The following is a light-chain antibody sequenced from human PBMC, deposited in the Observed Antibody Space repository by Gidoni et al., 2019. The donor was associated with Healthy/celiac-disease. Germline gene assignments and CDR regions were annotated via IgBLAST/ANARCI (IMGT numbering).Light chain of an antibody. CDR1: SLRSYY. V-gene: IGLV3-19*01. J-gene: IGLJ3*02. CDR3: NSRDSSGNRGV. CDR2: GKN. Sequence: SELTQGPAVSVALGQTVRLTCQGDSLRSYYARWYQQKPGQAPGLVIYGKNNRPSGIPDRFAGSSSGNTASLTITGAQAEEEADYYCNSRDSSGNRGVFGGGTKLTVL.